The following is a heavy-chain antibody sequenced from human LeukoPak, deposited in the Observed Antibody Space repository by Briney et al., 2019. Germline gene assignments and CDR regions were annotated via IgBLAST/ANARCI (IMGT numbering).Heavy chain of an antibody. CDR1: GYTFTSYG. V-gene: IGHV1-2*05. D-gene: IGHD1-26*01. CDR2: INPNSGGT. CDR3: ARDQWELYYYYGMDV. Sequence: ASVKVSCKASGYTFTSYGISWVRQAPGQGLEWMGRINPNSGGTNYAQKLQGRGTMTRDTSISTAYMELSRLRSEDTDVYYCARDQWELYYYYGMDVWGQGTTVTVSS. J-gene: IGHJ6*02.